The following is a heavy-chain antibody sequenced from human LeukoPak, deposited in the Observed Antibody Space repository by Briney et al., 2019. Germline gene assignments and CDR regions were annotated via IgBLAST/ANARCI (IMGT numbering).Heavy chain of an antibody. CDR2: INPNSGGT. Sequence: ASVEVSCKASGYTFTGYYMHWVRQAPGQGLEWMGWINPNSGGTNYAQKFQGRVTMTRDTSISTAYMELSRLRSDDTAVYYCATITVVTPGTDYWGQGTLVTVSS. CDR3: ATITVVTPGTDY. J-gene: IGHJ4*02. V-gene: IGHV1-2*02. CDR1: GYTFTGYY. D-gene: IGHD4-23*01.